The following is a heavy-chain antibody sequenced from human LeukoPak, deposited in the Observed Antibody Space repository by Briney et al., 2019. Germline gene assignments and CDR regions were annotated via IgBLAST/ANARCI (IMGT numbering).Heavy chain of an antibody. V-gene: IGHV3-48*03. Sequence: PGGSLRLSCAASGFTFSSYEMNWVRQAPGKGLEWVSYISSSGSTIYYADSVKGRFTISRDSAKNSLYLQMNSLRAEDTAVYYCAREDPTTGTTFDYWGQGTLVTVSS. CDR1: GFTFSSYE. CDR2: ISSSGSTI. J-gene: IGHJ4*02. D-gene: IGHD1-1*01. CDR3: AREDPTTGTTFDY.